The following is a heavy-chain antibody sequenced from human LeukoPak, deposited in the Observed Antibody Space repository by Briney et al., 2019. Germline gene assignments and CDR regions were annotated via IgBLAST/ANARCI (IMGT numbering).Heavy chain of an antibody. CDR3: ARHDNLGWLPNDY. D-gene: IGHD5-18*01. V-gene: IGHV4-61*02. CDR1: GGSISSGSYY. Sequence: TLSLTCTVSGGSISSGSYYWSWIRQPAGKGLEWIGRIYTSGSTNYNPSLKSRVTISVDTSKNQFSLKLSSVTAADTAVYYCARHDNLGWLPNDYWGQGTLVTVSS. CDR2: IYTSGST. J-gene: IGHJ4*02.